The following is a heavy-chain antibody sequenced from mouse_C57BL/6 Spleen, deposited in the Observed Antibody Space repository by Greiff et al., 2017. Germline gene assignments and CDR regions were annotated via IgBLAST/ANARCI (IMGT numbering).Heavy chain of an antibody. V-gene: IGHV1-50*01. D-gene: IGHD1-1*01. CDR1: GYTFTSYW. CDR3: ARALYCGSSDDYFDD. J-gene: IGHJ2*01. Sequence: QVQLQQPGAELVKPGASVKLSCKASGYTFTSYWMQWVKQRPGQGLEWIGEIDPSDSYTNYNQKFKGKATLTVETASSTAYMQLSSLTSEDSAVYDCARALYCGSSDDYFDDWGKGTTLTVSS. CDR2: IDPSDSYT.